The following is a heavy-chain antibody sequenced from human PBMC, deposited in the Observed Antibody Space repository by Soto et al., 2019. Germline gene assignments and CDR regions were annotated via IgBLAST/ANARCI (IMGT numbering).Heavy chain of an antibody. D-gene: IGHD3-22*01. Sequence: GGSLRLSCAASGFTFSSYSMNWVRQAPGKGLEWVSSISSSSYIYYADSVKGRFTISRDNAKNSLYLQMNSLRAEDTAVYYCARDPLLLTYYFDYWGQGTLVTVSS. CDR3: ARDPLLLTYYFDY. CDR2: ISSSSYI. J-gene: IGHJ4*02. V-gene: IGHV3-21*01. CDR1: GFTFSSYS.